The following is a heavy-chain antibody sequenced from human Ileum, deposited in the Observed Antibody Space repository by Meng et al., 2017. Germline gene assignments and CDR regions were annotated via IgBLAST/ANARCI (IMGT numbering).Heavy chain of an antibody. CDR1: GDSSSSGNW. J-gene: IGHJ4*02. CDR3: ARGIGDIRVGFDY. V-gene: IGHV4-4*02. Sequence: QVELKVVGPGMEKPSAALSLTCSVSGDSSSSGNWGNWVRQSPGKGLEWIGEIFHGGTTNYNPSLKNRVTLLMDKSKNQFSLQLTSVTAADTAVFYCARGIGDIRVGFDYWGQGILVTVSS. D-gene: IGHD5-12*01. CDR2: IFHGGTT.